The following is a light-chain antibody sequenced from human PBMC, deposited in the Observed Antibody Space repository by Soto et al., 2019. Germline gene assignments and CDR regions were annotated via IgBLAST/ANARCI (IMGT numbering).Light chain of an antibody. CDR2: GSS. CDR3: QQYDSTPPT. Sequence: EIVLTQSPGTLSLSPGERATLSCRASQSVNSNYLAWYQRKPGQAPRLLIYGSSNMATNIPYRFSASGSGTDFTLTIAMLAAEVFAVYYYQQYDSTPPTFGQGTKVEVK. V-gene: IGKV3-20*01. J-gene: IGKJ1*01. CDR1: QSVNSNY.